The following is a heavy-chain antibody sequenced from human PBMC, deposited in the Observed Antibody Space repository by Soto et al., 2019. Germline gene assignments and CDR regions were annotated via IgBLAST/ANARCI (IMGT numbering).Heavy chain of an antibody. CDR1: GGSISSYY. Sequence: QVQLQESGPGLVKPSETLSLTCTVSGGSISSYYWSWIRQPPGKGLEWIGYIYYSASTNYNPSLTSPVTIQVATSKNQFAPTLGSVTAADTAVYYCARGEVRVAMPSGYWGQGTLVPVSS. J-gene: IGHJ4*02. CDR2: IYYSAST. V-gene: IGHV4-59*01. CDR3: ARGEVRVAMPSGY. D-gene: IGHD2-2*01.